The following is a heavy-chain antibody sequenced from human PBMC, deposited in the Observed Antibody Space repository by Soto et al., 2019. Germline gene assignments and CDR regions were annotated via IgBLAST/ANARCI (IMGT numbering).Heavy chain of an antibody. CDR3: ARDLGPHSSGWYGDFDY. CDR1: GYTFTSYG. J-gene: IGHJ4*02. V-gene: IGHV1-18*01. Sequence: ASVKVSCKASGYTFTSYGISWVRQAPGQGLEWMGWISAYNGNTNYAQKLQGRVTMTTDTSTSTAYMELRSLRSDDTAVYYCARDLGPHSSGWYGDFDYWGQGTLVTVSS. CDR2: ISAYNGNT. D-gene: IGHD6-19*01.